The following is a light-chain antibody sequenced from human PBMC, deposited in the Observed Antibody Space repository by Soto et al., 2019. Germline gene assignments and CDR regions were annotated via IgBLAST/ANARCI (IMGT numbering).Light chain of an antibody. V-gene: IGLV1-36*01. CDR1: SSNIGNNG. J-gene: IGLJ2*01. CDR3: AAWDDSLNGPV. Sequence: QSVLTQPPSVSAAPRQRVTISCSGSSSNIGNNGVNWYQQLPGKAPKLLIYYDDMLPSGVSDRFSGSKSGTSASLAISGLQSEDEADYYCAAWDDSLNGPVFGGGTKVTVL. CDR2: YDD.